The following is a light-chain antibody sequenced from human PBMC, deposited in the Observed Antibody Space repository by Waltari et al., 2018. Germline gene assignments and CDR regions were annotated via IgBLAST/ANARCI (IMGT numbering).Light chain of an antibody. CDR2: DAS. V-gene: IGKV1-33*01. CDR3: QQYDNLRIT. J-gene: IGKJ5*01. Sequence: DIQMTQSPSSLSASVGDRVTITCQASQDISNYLNWYQQKHGKAPKLLIYDASNLETGVPSRFSGSGSGTDFTFTISSLQPEDIATYYCQQYDNLRITFGQGTRLEIK. CDR1: QDISNY.